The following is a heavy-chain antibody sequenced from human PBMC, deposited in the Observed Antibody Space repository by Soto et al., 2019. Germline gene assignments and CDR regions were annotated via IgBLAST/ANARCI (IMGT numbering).Heavy chain of an antibody. Sequence: SXKVYLKASGYAXSGDYIDAVRQAPSQGLEWIGWINHNSGGKNYAQKFQGRVTMTRDTSISTAYMELTRLRYDDTAVYYSARDGIFGVVITTNWFDPWGQGTLGTVS. CDR1: GYAXSGDY. V-gene: IGHV1-2*02. D-gene: IGHD3-3*01. CDR3: ARDGIFGVVITTNWFDP. J-gene: IGHJ5*02. CDR2: INHNSGGK.